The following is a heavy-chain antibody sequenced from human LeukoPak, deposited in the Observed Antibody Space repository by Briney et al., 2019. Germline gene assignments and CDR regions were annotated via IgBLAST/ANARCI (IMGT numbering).Heavy chain of an antibody. V-gene: IGHV3-21*01. CDR3: ARAGYCSSTSCYGFDY. J-gene: IGHJ4*02. D-gene: IGHD2-2*01. CDR1: GFTFSSCS. Sequence: PGGSLRLSCAASGFTFSSCSMNWVRQAPGKGLEWVSSISSSSSYIYYADSVKGRFTISRDNAKNSLYLQMNSLRAEDTAVYYCARAGYCSSTSCYGFDYWGQGTLVTVSS. CDR2: ISSSSSYI.